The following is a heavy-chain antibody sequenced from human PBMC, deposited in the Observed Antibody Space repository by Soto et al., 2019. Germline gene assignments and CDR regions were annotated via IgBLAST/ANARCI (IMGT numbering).Heavy chain of an antibody. CDR1: GYSFASYG. D-gene: IGHD2-15*01. CDR3: ARGRPKDCRGDSCYSVAFEI. J-gene: IGHJ3*02. CDR2: ISGHNGDT. V-gene: IGHV1-18*01. Sequence: GASVKVSCKASGYSFASYGINWVRQAPGQGLEWMGLISGHNGDTFYEQRFEGRVTMTTDTSTSTAYMELRSLRSDDTAVYYCARGRPKDCRGDSCYSVAFEIWGQGTMVTVAS.